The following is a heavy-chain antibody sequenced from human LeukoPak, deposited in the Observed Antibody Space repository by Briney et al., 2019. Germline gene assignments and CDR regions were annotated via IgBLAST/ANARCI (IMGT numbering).Heavy chain of an antibody. V-gene: IGHV1-2*02. CDR2: INPNSGGT. D-gene: IGHD3-22*01. CDR3: ARDYYDSSGYHHFDY. CDR1: GYTFTGYY. Sequence: GASVKVSCKASGYTFTGYYMHWVRQAPGQGLEWMGWINPNSGGTNYAQKFQGRVTMTRDTSISTAYMELSRLRSDDMAVYYCARDYYDSSGYHHFDYWGQGTLVTVSS. J-gene: IGHJ4*02.